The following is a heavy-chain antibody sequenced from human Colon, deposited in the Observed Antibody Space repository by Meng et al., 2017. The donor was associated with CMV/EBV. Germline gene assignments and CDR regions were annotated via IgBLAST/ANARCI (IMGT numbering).Heavy chain of an antibody. CDR3: ARATKSSCWEVLDY. J-gene: IGHJ4*01. D-gene: IGHD2-2*01. V-gene: IGHV4-34*01. Sequence: VQYQQWGAGLLKPSETLSLTWSVYGESFSGYYWTWIRQPPGRGLGWIGESYYTGSTNYSPSLKSRVTISLDTSKNQFSLKLNSVTAADTAVYYCARATKSSCWEVLDYWGHGTLVTASS. CDR1: GESFSGYY. CDR2: SYYTGST.